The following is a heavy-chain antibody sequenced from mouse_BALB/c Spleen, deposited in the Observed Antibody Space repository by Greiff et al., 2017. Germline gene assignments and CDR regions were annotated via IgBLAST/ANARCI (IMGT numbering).Heavy chain of an antibody. V-gene: IGHV1S29*02. J-gene: IGHJ1*01. Sequence: EVQLQQSGPELVKPGASVKISCKASGYTFTDYNMHWVKQSHGKSLEWIGYIYPYNGGTGYNQKFKSKATLTVDNSSSTAYMELRSLTSEDSAVYYCAREGGNHWYFDVWGAGTTVTVSS. CDR1: GYTFTDYN. CDR3: AREGGNHWYFDV. CDR2: IYPYNGGT. D-gene: IGHD2-1*01.